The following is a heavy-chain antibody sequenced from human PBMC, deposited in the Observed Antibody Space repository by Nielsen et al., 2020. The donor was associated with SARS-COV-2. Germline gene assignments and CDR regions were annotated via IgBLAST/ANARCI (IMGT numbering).Heavy chain of an antibody. Sequence: GESLKISCAASGFTVSSNYMSWVRQAPGKGLEWVSVIYSGGSTYYADSVKGRFTISRDNAKNSLYLQMNSLRAEDTAVYYCAREGSGSHWGYYYGMDVWGQGTTVTVSS. CDR2: IYSGGST. V-gene: IGHV3-53*01. CDR1: GFTVSSNY. D-gene: IGHD1-26*01. CDR3: AREGSGSHWGYYYGMDV. J-gene: IGHJ6*02.